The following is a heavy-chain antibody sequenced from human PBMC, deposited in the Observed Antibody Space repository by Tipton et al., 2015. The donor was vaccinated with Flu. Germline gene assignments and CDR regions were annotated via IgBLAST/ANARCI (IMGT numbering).Heavy chain of an antibody. CDR1: GGSMSGHS. Sequence: TLSLTCTVSGGSMSGHSWSWNRQPPGKGLEWIGGLYFSGSTYYNPSLKSRVAISVDTSTNQFSLKLSSVTAADTAVYYCARLSYYDVDLKNFYFDYWGQGALVTVSS. CDR3: ARLSYYDVDLKNFYFDY. CDR2: LYFSGST. J-gene: IGHJ4*02. V-gene: IGHV4-59*05. D-gene: IGHD3-10*02.